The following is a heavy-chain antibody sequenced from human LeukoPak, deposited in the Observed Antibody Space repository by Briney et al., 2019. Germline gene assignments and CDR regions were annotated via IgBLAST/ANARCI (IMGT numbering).Heavy chain of an antibody. Sequence: SETLSLTCAVDRHSITSGYYWGWIRQPPGKGLEWIGSINHSGSTYYNPSLKSRVTISVNTSKNQFSLKLRSVTAADTAMYYCARPRYCSISSCYYMDVWGNGTTVTVSS. D-gene: IGHD2-2*01. CDR1: RHSITSGYY. V-gene: IGHV4-38-2*01. CDR3: ARPRYCSISSCYYMDV. CDR2: INHSGST. J-gene: IGHJ6*03.